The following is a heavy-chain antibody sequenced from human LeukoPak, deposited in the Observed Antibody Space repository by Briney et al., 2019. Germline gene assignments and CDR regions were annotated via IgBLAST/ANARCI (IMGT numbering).Heavy chain of an antibody. CDR2: ISAYNGNT. CDR3: ARDNWELPGRFDY. Sequence: RCVVSGGRQAIGQKLEWMGWISAYNGNTNYAQKLQGRVTMTTDTSTSTAYMELRSLRSDDTAVYYCARDNWELPGRFDYWGQGTLVTVSS. V-gene: IGHV1-18*01. CDR1: RCV. J-gene: IGHJ4*02. D-gene: IGHD1-26*01.